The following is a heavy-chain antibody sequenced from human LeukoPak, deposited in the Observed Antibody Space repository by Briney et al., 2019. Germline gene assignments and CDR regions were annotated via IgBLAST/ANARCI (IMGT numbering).Heavy chain of an antibody. J-gene: IGHJ3*02. CDR1: GHTFTSYD. D-gene: IGHD6-13*01. CDR2: MNPNSGNT. V-gene: IGHV1-8*01. CDR3: ARAYKPGYSSSWYGDAFDI. Sequence: ASVKVSCKASGHTFTSYDINWVRQATGQGLEWMGWMNPNSGNTGYAQKFQGRVTMTRDTSISTAYMELSSLRSEDTAVYYCARAYKPGYSSSWYGDAFDIWGQGTMVTVSS.